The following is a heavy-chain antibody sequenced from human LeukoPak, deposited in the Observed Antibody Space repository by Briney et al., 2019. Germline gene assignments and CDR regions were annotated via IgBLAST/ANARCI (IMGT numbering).Heavy chain of an antibody. J-gene: IGHJ4*02. Sequence: GRSLRLSCAASGFTFSSYGMHWVRQAPGKGLEWVAVIWYDGSNKYYADSVKGRFTISRDNSKNTLYLQMNSLRAEDTAVYYCARDYYDSSGYQDYWGQGTLVTVSS. V-gene: IGHV3-33*01. CDR1: GFTFSSYG. CDR3: ARDYYDSSGYQDY. CDR2: IWYDGSNK. D-gene: IGHD3-22*01.